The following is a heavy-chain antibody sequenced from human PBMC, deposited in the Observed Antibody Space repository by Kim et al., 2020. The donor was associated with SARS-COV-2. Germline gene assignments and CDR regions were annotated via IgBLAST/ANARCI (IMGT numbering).Heavy chain of an antibody. V-gene: IGHV3-48*02. J-gene: IGHJ4*02. CDR3: ARPGYGSGSYGY. CDR2: ISSSGSTI. D-gene: IGHD3-10*01. CDR1: GFTFSGYS. Sequence: GGSLRLSCAASGFTFSGYSMNWVRQAPGKGLEWVSYISSSGSTIYYADSVKGRFTISRDNAKNSLYLQMNSLRDEETAIYYCARPGYGSGSYGYWGQGTLVTVSS.